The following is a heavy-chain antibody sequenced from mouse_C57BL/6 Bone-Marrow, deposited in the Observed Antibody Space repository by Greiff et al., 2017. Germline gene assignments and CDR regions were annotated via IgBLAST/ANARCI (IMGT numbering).Heavy chain of an antibody. D-gene: IGHD1-1*01. Sequence: VQLQQSGAELAKPGASVTLSCKASGYTFTSYWMHWVKQRPGQGLEWIGNINPSSGYTKYNQKFKDKATLNADKSSSTAYMPLSSLTSEDSAVYYCAYYGYWGRGTTLTVSS. CDR2: INPSSGYT. J-gene: IGHJ2*01. CDR3: AYYGY. CDR1: GYTFTSYW. V-gene: IGHV1-7*01.